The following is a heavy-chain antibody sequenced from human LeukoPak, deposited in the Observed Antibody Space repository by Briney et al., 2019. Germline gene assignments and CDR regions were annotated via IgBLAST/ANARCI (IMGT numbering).Heavy chain of an antibody. CDR2: INSSGST. CDR3: ARGILNWFDP. Sequence: PSETLSLTCAVYGGSFSGYYWSWVRQPPGKGLEWVGEINSSGSTNNNPSLKSRVTISVDTYKHQFSLKLSSVTAADTAVYYCARGILNWFDPWGQGTLGTVS. J-gene: IGHJ5*02. CDR1: GGSFSGYY. V-gene: IGHV4-34*01.